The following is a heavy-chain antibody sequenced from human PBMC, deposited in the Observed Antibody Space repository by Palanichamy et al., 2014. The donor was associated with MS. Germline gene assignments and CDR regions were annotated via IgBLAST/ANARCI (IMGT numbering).Heavy chain of an antibody. CDR2: ISSTSSDV. Sequence: QVRLVESGGGLVKPGGSLRLSCAASGFSFSTYYMSWFRQAPGKGLEWLSYISSTSSDVNYADTVKGRFTISRDNAKNSLDLQMNSLRAEDTAIYYCVRGAGRQGSADWSQGTLVTVSS. J-gene: IGHJ4*02. CDR1: GFSFSTYY. CDR3: VRGAGRQGSAD. V-gene: IGHV3-11*05. D-gene: IGHD3-10*01.